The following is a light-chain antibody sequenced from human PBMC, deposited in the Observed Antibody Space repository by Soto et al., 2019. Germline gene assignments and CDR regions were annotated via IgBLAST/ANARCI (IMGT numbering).Light chain of an antibody. V-gene: IGLV2-14*01. CDR3: SSYTSSSTYG. CDR1: SSDVGGYNY. Sequence: QSALPQPSSVSGSPGQSITISCTGTSSDVGGYNYVSWYQQHPGKAPKLMIYEVSNRPSGVSNRFSGSKSGNTASLTISGLQAEDEADYYCSSYTSSSTYGFGTGTKGTVL. J-gene: IGLJ1*01. CDR2: EVS.